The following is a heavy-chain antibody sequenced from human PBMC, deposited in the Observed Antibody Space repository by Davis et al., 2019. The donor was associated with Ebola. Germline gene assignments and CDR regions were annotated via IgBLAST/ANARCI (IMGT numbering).Heavy chain of an antibody. CDR2: ISYDGGSY. CDR3: VRDNPQCFSNDCYSDDAFDV. D-gene: IGHD2-21*02. Sequence: GGSLRLSCAASGFTFSHYGIHWVRQAPGKGLEWLAVISYDGGSYFYRDSVMGRFTMSRDNSMNTLYLQMNSHRPEDTAVYYCVRDNPQCFSNDCYSDDAFDVWGQGTLVTVSS. V-gene: IGHV3-30*03. J-gene: IGHJ3*01. CDR1: GFTFSHYG.